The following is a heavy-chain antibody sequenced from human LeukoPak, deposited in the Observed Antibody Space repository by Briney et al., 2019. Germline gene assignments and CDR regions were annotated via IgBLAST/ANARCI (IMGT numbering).Heavy chain of an antibody. CDR2: IHYSGIT. J-gene: IGHJ4*02. Sequence: SETLSLTCSVSGGSINTTYWSWIRQPPGKGLEWIGNIHYSGITNYNSSLKSRVTISVDTSKNQFSLKMISVTTADTAVYYCAKGGSGWYNDYWGQGTLVTVSS. CDR3: AKGGSGWYNDY. CDR1: GGSINTTY. D-gene: IGHD6-19*01. V-gene: IGHV4-59*01.